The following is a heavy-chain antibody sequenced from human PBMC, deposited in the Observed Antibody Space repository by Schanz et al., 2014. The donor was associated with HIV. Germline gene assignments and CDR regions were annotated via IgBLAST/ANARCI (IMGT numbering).Heavy chain of an antibody. Sequence: QVQLVQSGAEVKKPGSSVMVSCKTSGGTFTNYAISWVRQAPGQGLQWMGGIIPFFGTANYAQTLQGRLTITADESTGTAYMDLTSLRYEDTALYYCAASMYNGSYGTHYYFDLWGRGTLVTVS. CDR1: GGTFTNYA. CDR3: AASMYNGSYGTHYYFDL. V-gene: IGHV1-69*12. D-gene: IGHD1-26*01. CDR2: IIPFFGTA. J-gene: IGHJ2*01.